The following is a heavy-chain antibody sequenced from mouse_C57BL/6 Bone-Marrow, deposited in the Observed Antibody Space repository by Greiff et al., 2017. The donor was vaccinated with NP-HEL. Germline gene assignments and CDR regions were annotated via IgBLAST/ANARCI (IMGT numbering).Heavy chain of an antibody. CDR2: INPYNGGT. Sequence: EVKLQQSGPVLVKPGASVKMSCKASGYTFTDYYMNWVKQSHGKSLEWIGLINPYNGGTSYNQKFKGKATLTVDKSSSTAYMELNSLTSEDSAVYYCARPYHYYGSSHFDYWGQGTTLTVSS. V-gene: IGHV1-19*01. CDR3: ARPYHYYGSSHFDY. D-gene: IGHD1-1*01. CDR1: GYTFTDYY. J-gene: IGHJ2*01.